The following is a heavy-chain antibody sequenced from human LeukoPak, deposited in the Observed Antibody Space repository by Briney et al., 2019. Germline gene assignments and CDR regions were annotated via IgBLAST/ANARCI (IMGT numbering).Heavy chain of an antibody. CDR3: ARDGPLSHMAGV. CDR2: IYHSGTT. D-gene: IGHD6-19*01. CDR1: GGSISSSNW. J-gene: IGHJ6*04. Sequence: SGTLSLTCAVSGGSISSSNWWSWVRQPPGKGLEWIGEIYHSGTTICNPSLKSRVTLSVDKSKNQFSLNLSSATAADTAVYYCARDGPLSHMAGVWGKGTTVTVSS. V-gene: IGHV4-4*02.